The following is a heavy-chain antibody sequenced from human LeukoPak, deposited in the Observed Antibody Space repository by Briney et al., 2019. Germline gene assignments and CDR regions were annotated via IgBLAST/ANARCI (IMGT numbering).Heavy chain of an antibody. CDR3: ARRYCSSTSCLLDY. CDR2: ISSSGTTI. D-gene: IGHD2-2*01. Sequence: PGGSLRLPCAASGFTFSSYEMNWVRQAPGKGLEWVSYISSSGTTIYYADSVRGRFTISRDNAKNSLYLQMNSLRAEDTAVYYCARRYCSSTSCLLDYWGQGTLVTVSS. CDR1: GFTFSSYE. J-gene: IGHJ4*02. V-gene: IGHV3-48*03.